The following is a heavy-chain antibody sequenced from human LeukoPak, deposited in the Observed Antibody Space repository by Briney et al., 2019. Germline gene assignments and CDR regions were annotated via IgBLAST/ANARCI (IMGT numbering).Heavy chain of an antibody. V-gene: IGHV1-69*01. CDR1: GGTFSSYA. Sequence: SWVKVSCKASGGTFSSYAISWVRQAPGQGLEWMGGIIPIFGTANYAQKFQGRVTITADESTSTAYMELSSLRSEDTAVYYCARDRGRDGYTFIDYWGQGTLVTVSS. J-gene: IGHJ4*02. D-gene: IGHD5-24*01. CDR3: ARDRGRDGYTFIDY. CDR2: IIPIFGTA.